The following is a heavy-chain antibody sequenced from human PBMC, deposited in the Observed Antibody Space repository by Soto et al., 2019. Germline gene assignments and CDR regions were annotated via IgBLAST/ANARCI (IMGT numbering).Heavy chain of an antibody. V-gene: IGHV3-33*01. D-gene: IGHD3-3*01. CDR1: GFTFSSYG. J-gene: IGHJ6*02. CDR3: ARDRNDFSPHGVYYYYGMDV. Sequence: GGSLRLSCAASGFTFSSYGMHWVRQAPGKGLEWVAVIWYDGSNKYYADSVKGRFTISRDNSKNTLYLQMNSLRAEDTAVYYCARDRNDFSPHGVYYYYGMDVWGQGTTVTVSS. CDR2: IWYDGSNK.